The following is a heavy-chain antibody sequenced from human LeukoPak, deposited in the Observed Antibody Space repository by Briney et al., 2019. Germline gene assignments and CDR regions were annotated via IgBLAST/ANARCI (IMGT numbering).Heavy chain of an antibody. CDR3: ARTLGSRRPFDI. CDR2: IYHSGST. Sequence: SETLSLTCTVSGYSISSGYYWGWIRQPPGKGLEWIGSIYHSGSTYYNPSLKSRVTTSVDTSKNQFSLKLSSVTAADTAVYYCARTLGSRRPFDIWGQGTMVTVSS. CDR1: GYSISSGYY. V-gene: IGHV4-38-2*02. J-gene: IGHJ3*02. D-gene: IGHD3-16*01.